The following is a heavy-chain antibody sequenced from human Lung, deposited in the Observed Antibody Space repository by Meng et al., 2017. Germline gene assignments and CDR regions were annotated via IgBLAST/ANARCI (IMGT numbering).Heavy chain of an antibody. V-gene: IGHV1-18*01. Sequence: QVQLVQSGAEIKKTGASVKVACKASADTCANYAISWVRQAPGQGLEWMGRISTHNGNTNYALKLQGRVTVTTDTSTSTAYMELRNLRSDDTAIYYCATARFSFLLGFDYWGQGTLVTVSS. CDR1: ADTCANYA. CDR3: ATARFSFLLGFDY. D-gene: IGHD2-8*02. J-gene: IGHJ4*02. CDR2: ISTHNGNT.